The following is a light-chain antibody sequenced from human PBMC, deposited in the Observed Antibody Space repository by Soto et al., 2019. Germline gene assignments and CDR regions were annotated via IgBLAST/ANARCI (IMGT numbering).Light chain of an antibody. CDR2: DAS. CDR3: LQDHSYPRT. V-gene: IGKV1-5*01. CDR1: QSISWW. Sequence: DIQMTQSPSTLSASVGDRVTITCRASQSISWWLAWYQQKPGKAPKLLIYDASRLQGGVPSRFSGSRSGTEFTLSITSLQPDDFATYFCLQDHSYPRTFGQGTTVEVK. J-gene: IGKJ1*01.